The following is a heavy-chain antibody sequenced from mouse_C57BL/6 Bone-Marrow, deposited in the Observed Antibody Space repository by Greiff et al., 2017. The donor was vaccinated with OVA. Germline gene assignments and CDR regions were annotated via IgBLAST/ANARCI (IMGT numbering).Heavy chain of an antibody. Sequence: DVQLVESGGGLVKPGGSLKLSCAASGFTFSSYAMSWVRQTPEKRLEWVATISDGGSYTYYPDNVKGRFTISRDNAKNHLYLQMSHLKSEDTAMYYCARPQYFDVWGTGTTVTVTS. CDR2: ISDGGSYT. CDR1: GFTFSSYA. CDR3: ARPQYFDV. V-gene: IGHV5-4*01. J-gene: IGHJ1*03.